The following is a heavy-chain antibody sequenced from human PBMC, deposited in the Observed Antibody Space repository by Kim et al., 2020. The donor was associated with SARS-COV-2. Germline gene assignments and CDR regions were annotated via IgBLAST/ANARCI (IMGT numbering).Heavy chain of an antibody. J-gene: IGHJ4*02. CDR3: ARGRAVFDY. CDR1: GGSFSGYY. V-gene: IGHV4-34*01. Sequence: SETLSLTCAVYGGSFSGYYWSWIRQPPGKGLEWVGEINHSGSTNYNPSLKSRITTSVDTSKNQFSLKLSSVTAADTAVYYCARGRAVFDYWGQGTLVTVSS. CDR2: INHSGST. D-gene: IGHD4-17*01.